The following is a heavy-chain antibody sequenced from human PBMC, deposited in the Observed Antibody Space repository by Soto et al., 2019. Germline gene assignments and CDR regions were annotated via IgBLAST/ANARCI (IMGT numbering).Heavy chain of an antibody. D-gene: IGHD2-2*01. CDR3: ASLTSTSPPFPNSDL. V-gene: IGHV4-34*12. CDR2: VFHSGST. CDR1: GGPFSDYY. Sequence: QVQLQQWGAGLLKPSETLSLTCAVYGGPFSDYYWSWVRQPPGKGLEWIGEVFHSGSTNYNPSLKSRFTISENNSKNQSPLNLSPGTAPDTALYYGASLTSTSPPFPNSDLGAGGPLSLSPQ. J-gene: IGHJ2*01.